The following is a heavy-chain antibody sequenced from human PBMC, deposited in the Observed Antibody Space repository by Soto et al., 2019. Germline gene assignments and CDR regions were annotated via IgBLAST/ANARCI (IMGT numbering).Heavy chain of an antibody. CDR2: IYYTGST. CDR3: ARGHLWFGERNYYYYGMDV. D-gene: IGHD3-10*01. Sequence: SETLSLSCTVSGDSISSYYWSWIRQPPEKGLEWIGYIYYTGSTNYNPSLRSRVSISVDTSKNQFSLKLSSVTAADTAVYYCARGHLWFGERNYYYYGMDVWGQGTTVTVSS. V-gene: IGHV4-59*12. J-gene: IGHJ6*02. CDR1: GDSISSYY.